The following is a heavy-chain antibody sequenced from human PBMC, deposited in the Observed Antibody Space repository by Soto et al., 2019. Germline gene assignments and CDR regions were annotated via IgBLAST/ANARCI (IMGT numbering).Heavy chain of an antibody. Sequence: SETLSLTCTVSGGSINSYYWSWIRQPPGKGLEWIGYIYYSGSTNYNPSLKSRVTISVDTSKNQFSLKLSSVTAADTAVYYCARLYGLDAFDIWGQRTTVTV. CDR3: ARLYGLDAFDI. D-gene: IGHD3-16*02. CDR1: GGSINSYY. J-gene: IGHJ3*02. V-gene: IGHV4-59*08. CDR2: IYYSGST.